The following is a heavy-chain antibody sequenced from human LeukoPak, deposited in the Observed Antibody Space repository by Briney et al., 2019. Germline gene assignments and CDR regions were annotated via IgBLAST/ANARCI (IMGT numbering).Heavy chain of an antibody. Sequence: GGSLRLSCAASGFTFSSYSMNWVRQAPGKGLEWVSSISSSSSYIYYADSVKGRFTISRDNAKNSLYLQMNSLRAEDTAAYYCARDRGDTAIFSGFDYWGQGTLVTVSS. CDR1: GFTFSSYS. CDR2: ISSSSSYI. J-gene: IGHJ4*02. D-gene: IGHD5-18*01. CDR3: ARDRGDTAIFSGFDY. V-gene: IGHV3-21*01.